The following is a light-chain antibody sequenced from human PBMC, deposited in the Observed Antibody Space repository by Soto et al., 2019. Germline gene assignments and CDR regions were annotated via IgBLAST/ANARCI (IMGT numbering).Light chain of an antibody. CDR3: QQYNSYSYT. CDR2: DAS. J-gene: IGKJ2*01. CDR1: QSISSW. V-gene: IGKV1-5*01. Sequence: DIQMTQSPSTLSASVGGRVTITCRASQSISSWLAWYQQKPGKAPKLLIYDASSLESGVPSRFSGSGSGTEFTLTISSLQPDDFATYYCQQYNSYSYTFGQGTKV.